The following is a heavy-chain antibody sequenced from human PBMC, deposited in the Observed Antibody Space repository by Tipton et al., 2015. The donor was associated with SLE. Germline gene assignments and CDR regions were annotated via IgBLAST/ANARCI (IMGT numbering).Heavy chain of an antibody. J-gene: IGHJ4*02. CDR2: SYRSGSA. Sequence: TLSLTCTVSGGSISSDDYYWTWIRQFPGKGLEWIGHSYRSGSANHNPSLNSRLSLSVDKSQNQFSLRLSYVTAADTAVYYCSRGGVGGYDYFDSWGQGALVIVSS. CDR3: SRGGVGGYDYFDS. CDR1: GGSISSDDYY. D-gene: IGHD5-12*01. V-gene: IGHV4-31*03.